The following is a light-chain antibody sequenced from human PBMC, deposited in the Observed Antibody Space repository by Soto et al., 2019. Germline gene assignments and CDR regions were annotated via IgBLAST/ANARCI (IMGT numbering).Light chain of an antibody. J-gene: IGLJ1*01. CDR2: EVS. CDR1: NSDVGSYNS. CDR3: SSYTSSTSYV. V-gene: IGLV2-14*01. Sequence: QSALTQPASVSGSPGQSVTISCTGTNSDVGSYNSVSWYQQYPGQAPKLMIYEVSNRPSGLSSRFSGSKSGNTASLTISGLQAEDEADYYCSSYTSSTSYVFGSGTKLTVL.